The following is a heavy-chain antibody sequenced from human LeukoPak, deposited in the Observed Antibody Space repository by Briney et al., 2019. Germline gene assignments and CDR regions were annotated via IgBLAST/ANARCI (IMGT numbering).Heavy chain of an antibody. CDR2: IYYTGNT. V-gene: IGHV4-39*07. J-gene: IGHJ3*02. CDR3: TKSDGYGLIRI. D-gene: IGHD3-10*01. Sequence: SETLSLTCCVSGDSIIGYYWGWIRQPPGKGLEWIGNIYYTGNTYYNSSLKSRVTISLDTSKNQFSLKVISMTAADTAAYYCTKSDGYGLIRICGRGTMVTVSS. CDR1: GDSIIGYY.